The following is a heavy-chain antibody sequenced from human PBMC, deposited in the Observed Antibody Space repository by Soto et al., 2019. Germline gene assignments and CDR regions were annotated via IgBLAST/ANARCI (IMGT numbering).Heavy chain of an antibody. V-gene: IGHV3-74*01. D-gene: IGHD3-10*01. J-gene: IGHJ6*02. CDR2: INSDGSTT. CDR1: GFTFTTSW. Sequence: EVQLVESGGGLVQPGGSLRLSCAASGFTFTTSWMHWVRQAPEKGLVWVSHINSDGSTTTYADSVRGRFTISRDSAKNTLYLQMNSLRVEDTAVYYCARDRDYGMDVWGQGTTVIVSS. CDR3: ARDRDYGMDV.